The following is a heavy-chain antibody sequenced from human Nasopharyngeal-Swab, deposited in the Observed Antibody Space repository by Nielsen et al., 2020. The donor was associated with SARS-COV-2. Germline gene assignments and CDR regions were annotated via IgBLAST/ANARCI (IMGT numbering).Heavy chain of an antibody. CDR1: GFTFSNSG. CDR3: AKDDGSYKKSPPFDY. Sequence: GALRLSCAASGFTFSNSGMHWVRQAPGKGLEWVALMSEDGRNKYYAKSLEGRFTISRDNSKNTLFLQIHSLRAEDTAVYYCAKDDGSYKKSPPFDYWGQGALVTVSS. D-gene: IGHD1-26*01. V-gene: IGHV3-30*18. J-gene: IGHJ4*02. CDR2: MSEDGRNK.